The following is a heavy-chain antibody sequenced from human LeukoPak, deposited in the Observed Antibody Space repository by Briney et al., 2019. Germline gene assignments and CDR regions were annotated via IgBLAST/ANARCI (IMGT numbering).Heavy chain of an antibody. J-gene: IGHJ6*03. CDR1: GYTFTSYG. CDR2: ISAYNGNT. D-gene: IGHD6-13*01. V-gene: IGHV1-18*01. Sequence: ASVKVSCKASGYTFTSYGISWVRQAPGQGLEWMGWISAYNGNTNYAQKLQGRVTMTTDTSTSTAYMELRSLRSDDTAVYYCARVEQQLVLRREHNYYYYYMDVWGKGTTVTISS. CDR3: ARVEQQLVLRREHNYYYYYMDV.